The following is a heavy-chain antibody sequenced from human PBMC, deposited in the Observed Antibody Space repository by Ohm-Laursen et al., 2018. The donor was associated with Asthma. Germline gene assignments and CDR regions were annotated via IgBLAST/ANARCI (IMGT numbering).Heavy chain of an antibody. CDR1: GYTFTSYG. Sequence: ASVKVSCKASGYTFTSYGISWVRQAPGQGLEWMGWISAYNGNTNYAQKLQGRVTMTTDTSTSTAYMELRSLRSDDTAVYYCARDGLDLVQWLYYGMDVWGQGTTVTVSS. CDR2: ISAYNGNT. CDR3: ARDGLDLVQWLYYGMDV. J-gene: IGHJ6*02. V-gene: IGHV1-18*04. D-gene: IGHD6-19*01.